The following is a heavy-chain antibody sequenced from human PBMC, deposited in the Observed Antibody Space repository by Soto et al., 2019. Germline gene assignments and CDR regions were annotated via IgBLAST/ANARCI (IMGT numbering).Heavy chain of an antibody. CDR2: INPSGGST. CDR1: GYTFTSYY. J-gene: IGHJ4*02. CDR3: AKSATVTAAIAY. Sequence: ASVKVSCKASGYTFTSYYMHWVRQAPGQGLEWMGIINPSGGSTSYAQKFQGRVTMTRDTSTSTVYMELSSLRSEDTAVYYCAKSATVTAAIAYWGQGTLVTGSS. V-gene: IGHV1-46*01. D-gene: IGHD2-2*02.